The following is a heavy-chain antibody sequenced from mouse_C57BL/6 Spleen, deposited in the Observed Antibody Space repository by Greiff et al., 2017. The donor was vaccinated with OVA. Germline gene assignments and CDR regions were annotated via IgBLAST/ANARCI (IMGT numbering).Heavy chain of an antibody. CDR3: ARGEGQVPTGAMDY. CDR1: GYTFTSYW. Sequence: QVQLQQPGAELVKPGASVKLSCKASGYTFTSYWMQWVKQRPGQGLEWIGEIDPSDSYTNYNQKFKGKATLTVDTSSSTAYMQLSSLTSEDSAVYYCARGEGQVPTGAMDYWGQGTSVTVSS. V-gene: IGHV1-50*01. J-gene: IGHJ4*01. CDR2: IDPSDSYT. D-gene: IGHD1-1*01.